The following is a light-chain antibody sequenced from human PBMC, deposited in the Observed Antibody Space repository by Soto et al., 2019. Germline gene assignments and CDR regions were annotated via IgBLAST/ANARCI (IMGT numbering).Light chain of an antibody. Sequence: QSALTQPASVSGSPGQSITISCTGTSSDVGTYNYVSWYHQHPGKAPKLMIYEVNNRPSGVSNRFSGFKSGNTAFLTISGLQAEDEADYYCSSYTTTTSVVFGGGTKVTVL. V-gene: IGLV2-14*01. CDR3: SSYTTTTSVV. CDR1: SSDVGTYNY. J-gene: IGLJ2*01. CDR2: EVN.